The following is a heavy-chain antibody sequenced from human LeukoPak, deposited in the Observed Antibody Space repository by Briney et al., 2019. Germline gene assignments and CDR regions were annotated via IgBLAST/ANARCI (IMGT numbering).Heavy chain of an antibody. J-gene: IGHJ4*02. V-gene: IGHV3-7*03. D-gene: IGHD5-24*01. CDR1: GFMSSSNW. Sequence: SGGSLRLSCAASGFMSSSNWMSWVRLAPGKGLEWVANIKEDGTETYYVDSVKGRFTISRDNAKNSLYLQMNSLRVEDTAVYYCAKEGRSLQTYWGQGTLVTVSS. CDR2: IKEDGTET. CDR3: AKEGRSLQTY.